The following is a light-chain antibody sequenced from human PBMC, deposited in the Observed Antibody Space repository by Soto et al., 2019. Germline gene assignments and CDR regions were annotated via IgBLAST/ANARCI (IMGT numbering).Light chain of an antibody. CDR1: QVITNY. J-gene: IGKJ2*01. V-gene: IGKV1-33*01. Sequence: DIQLTPSASSLSASVGDRVTITCQASQVITNYLNWYQQKPGKAPKLLIYDISTLEIGVPSRFSGSGSGTDFTFTISGLQHEDIATYFCPQYENLPYTFGQGTKLEI. CDR3: PQYENLPYT. CDR2: DIS.